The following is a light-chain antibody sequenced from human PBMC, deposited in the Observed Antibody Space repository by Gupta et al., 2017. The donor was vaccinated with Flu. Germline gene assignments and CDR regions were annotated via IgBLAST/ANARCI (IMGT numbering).Light chain of an antibody. CDR2: DVS. CDR1: GSDVGGYNY. J-gene: IGLJ1*01. Sequence: SVTISCTGTGSDVGGYNYVSWYQQHPGKAPKLIIHDVSRRPSGVPDRFSGSKSGNTASLTISGLQAEDEADYYCCSYAGSYTFVFETGTKVTVL. V-gene: IGLV2-11*03. CDR3: CSYAGSYTFV.